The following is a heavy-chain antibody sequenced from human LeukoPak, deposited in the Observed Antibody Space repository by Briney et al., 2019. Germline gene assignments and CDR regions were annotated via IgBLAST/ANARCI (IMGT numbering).Heavy chain of an antibody. Sequence: AGSLTLSCAASGFIFTEYVMFWLGPAPGKGRVGVAYVRKDATEKKYADSVEARFTISRDDSEDTVYLKMNNLRADDTAVYYCAKRSGPTSGPFDSSGQGTPVIVSS. CDR3: AKRSGPTSGPFDS. CDR1: GFIFTEYV. CDR2: VRKDATEK. V-gene: IGHV3-30*02. D-gene: IGHD7-27*01. J-gene: IGHJ4*02.